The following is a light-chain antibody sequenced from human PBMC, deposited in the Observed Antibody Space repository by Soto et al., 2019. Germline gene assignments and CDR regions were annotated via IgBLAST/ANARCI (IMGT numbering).Light chain of an antibody. V-gene: IGKV3-20*01. Sequence: EIVLTQSPGTLSLSPGERATLSCRASQSVSSSYLAWYQQKPGQAPRLLMYGASSRATGIPDRFSGSGSETHFTLTISRLEPEDFAVYYCQQYGSPGTFGGGTKVEIK. CDR1: QSVSSSY. CDR3: QQYGSPGT. J-gene: IGKJ4*01. CDR2: GAS.